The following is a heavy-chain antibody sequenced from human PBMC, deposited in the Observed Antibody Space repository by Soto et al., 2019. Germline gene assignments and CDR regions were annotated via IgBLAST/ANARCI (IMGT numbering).Heavy chain of an antibody. CDR3: ARDYDILTGSVC. Sequence: DSVKVSCKASGYTFTGYYMHWVRQAPGQGLEWMGWINPNSGGTNYAQKFQGRVTMTRDTSISTAYMELSRLRSDDTAVYYCARDYDILTGSVCCGQGPLVTVYS. D-gene: IGHD3-9*01. CDR1: GYTFTGYY. CDR2: INPNSGGT. J-gene: IGHJ4*02. V-gene: IGHV1-2*02.